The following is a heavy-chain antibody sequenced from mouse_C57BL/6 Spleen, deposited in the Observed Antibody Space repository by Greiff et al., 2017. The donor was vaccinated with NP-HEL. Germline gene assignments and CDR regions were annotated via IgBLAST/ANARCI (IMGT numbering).Heavy chain of an antibody. V-gene: IGHV1-82*01. CDR1: GYAFSSSW. D-gene: IGHD4-1*01. J-gene: IGHJ1*03. Sequence: VQLQQSGPELVKPGASVKISCKASGYAFSSSWMNWVKQRPGKGLEWIGRIYPGDGDTNYNGKFKGKATLTADKSSSTAYMQLSSLTSEDSAVYFCANPGSYWYFDVWGTGTTVTVSS. CDR2: IYPGDGDT. CDR3: ANPGSYWYFDV.